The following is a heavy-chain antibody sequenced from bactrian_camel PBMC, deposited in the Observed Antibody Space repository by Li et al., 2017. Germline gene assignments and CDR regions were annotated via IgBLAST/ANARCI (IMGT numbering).Heavy chain of an antibody. CDR1: GYRYRTYC. CDR2: IDSDGRT. J-gene: IGHJ4*01. D-gene: IGHD3*01. CDR3: VADPRELQCANCGRGLCYGN. V-gene: IGHV3S53*01. Sequence: VESGGGSVQAGESLRLSCVVSGYRYRTYCMGWFRQVPGNEREPLASIDSDGRTSVADSVKGRFTISQDNAKNTVYLEMNSLVPEDTAVYYCVADPRELQCANCGRGLCYGNWGQGTQVTVS.